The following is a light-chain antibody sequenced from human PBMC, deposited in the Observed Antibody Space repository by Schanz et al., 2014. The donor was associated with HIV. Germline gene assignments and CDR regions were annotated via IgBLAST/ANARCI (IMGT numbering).Light chain of an antibody. V-gene: IGLV1-51*01. CDR1: TSNIGTGYD. CDR2: DNY. Sequence: QSVLAQPLSVSGAPGQRVTISCTGSTSNIGTGYDVHWYKQLPETAPKLLIYDNYQRPSGVPDRFSGSKSGTSATLGITGLQTGDEADYYCGTWDSSLSGVVSGGGTKLTVL. J-gene: IGLJ2*01. CDR3: GTWDSSLSGVV.